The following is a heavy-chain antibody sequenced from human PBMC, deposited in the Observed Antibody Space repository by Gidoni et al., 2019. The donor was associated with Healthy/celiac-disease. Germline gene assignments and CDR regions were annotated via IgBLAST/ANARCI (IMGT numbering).Heavy chain of an antibody. CDR2: IWYDGRNK. D-gene: IGHD3-3*01. J-gene: IGHJ4*02. CDR3: ARDLTYYDFWSGLHY. CDR1: GFTFSSYG. Sequence: QVTLVECGGGVVQHGRPHRLSFAAPGFTFSSYGMHWVRQAPGKGLEWVAVIWYDGRNKDYADSVKGRFTISRDNSKNTLYLQMNSLRAEDTAVYYCARDLTYYDFWSGLHYWGQGTLVTVSS. V-gene: IGHV3-33*01.